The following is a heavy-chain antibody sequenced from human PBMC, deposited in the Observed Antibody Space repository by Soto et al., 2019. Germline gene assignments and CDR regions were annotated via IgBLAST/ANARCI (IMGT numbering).Heavy chain of an antibody. Sequence: EVQLVESGGGLIQPGGSLRLSCAASGFTFSTYSMNWVRQAPGKGLEWVAYIRRSDGGSDRGKVHHADSVKGRFTISRDNVKNSLYLQMNNLRVEDTAVYYCARDPHSLDYWGQGVLVTVSS. CDR3: ARDPHSLDY. CDR1: GFTFSTYS. J-gene: IGHJ4*02. CDR2: IRRSDGGSDRGKV. V-gene: IGHV3-48*01. D-gene: IGHD2-15*01.